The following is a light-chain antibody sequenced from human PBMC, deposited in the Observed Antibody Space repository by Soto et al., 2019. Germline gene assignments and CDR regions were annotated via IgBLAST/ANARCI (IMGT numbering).Light chain of an antibody. Sequence: RVTLSCRTSQSVCSRCFAWYQQKPGQSPRLLIYGASTRATGIPDRFSGSGSGTDFTLTISRLEPEDFAVYYCQHYGTTPWTFGQGTKVGIK. J-gene: IGKJ1*01. CDR3: QHYGTTPWT. V-gene: IGKV3-20*01. CDR2: GAS. CDR1: QSVCSRC.